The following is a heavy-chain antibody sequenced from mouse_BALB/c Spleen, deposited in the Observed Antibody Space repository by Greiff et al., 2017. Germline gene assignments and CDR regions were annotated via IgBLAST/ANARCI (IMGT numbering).Heavy chain of an antibody. CDR1: GFTFTDYY. CDR2: IRNKANGYTT. V-gene: IGHV7-3*02. Sequence: EVMLVESGGGLVQPGGSLRLSCATSGFTFTDYYMSWVRQPPGKALEWLGFIRNKANGYTTEYSASVKGRFTISRDNSQSILYLQMNTLRAEDSATYYCARDPYYGISYWYFDVWGAGTTVTVSS. D-gene: IGHD1-1*01. CDR3: ARDPYYGISYWYFDV. J-gene: IGHJ1*01.